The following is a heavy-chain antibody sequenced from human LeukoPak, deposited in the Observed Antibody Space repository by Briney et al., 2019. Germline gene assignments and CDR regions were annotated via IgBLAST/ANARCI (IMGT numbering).Heavy chain of an antibody. CDR1: GGSFSDYY. CDR2: INHSGDT. V-gene: IGHV4-34*01. J-gene: IGHJ4*02. D-gene: IGHD5-18*01. CDR3: ARIQLWPLHYFDY. Sequence: SETLSLTCAVYGGSFSDYYWSWIRQPPGKGLEWIGEINHSGDTKCNPSLKSRVTISVDTSKNQFSLKVSSVTAADTPVYYCARIQLWPLHYFDYWGQGTLVTVSS.